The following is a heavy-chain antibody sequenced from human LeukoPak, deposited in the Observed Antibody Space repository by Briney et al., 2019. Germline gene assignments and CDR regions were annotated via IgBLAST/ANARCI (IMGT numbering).Heavy chain of an antibody. V-gene: IGHV4-59*08. CDR3: ARRSGYTSGYRVVSWFDP. CDR2: ISYSGRT. J-gene: IGHJ5*02. Sequence: SETLSLTCTVSGDSISSYYWSWIRQPPGKGLEWIGYISYSGRTNYNPSLRSRVTISIDTSRNQFSLKQRSVTAADTAVYYCARRSGYTSGYRVVSWFDPWGQGTLVTVSS. CDR1: GDSISSYY. D-gene: IGHD5-18*01.